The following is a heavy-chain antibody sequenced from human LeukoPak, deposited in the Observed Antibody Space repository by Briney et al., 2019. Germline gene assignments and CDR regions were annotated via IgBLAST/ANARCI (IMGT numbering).Heavy chain of an antibody. V-gene: IGHV3-66*02. D-gene: IGHD1-26*01. J-gene: IGHJ4*02. CDR2: IYSGGST. CDR1: GFTVNNNY. CDR3: ARRASGTYYPIDY. Sequence: GGSLRLSCAASGFTVNNNYMTWVRQAPGKGLEWVSIIYSGGSTYYADSVKGRFTISRDNSKNTLYLQMNSLRPEDTAVYYCARRASGTYYPIDYWGQGTLVTVSS.